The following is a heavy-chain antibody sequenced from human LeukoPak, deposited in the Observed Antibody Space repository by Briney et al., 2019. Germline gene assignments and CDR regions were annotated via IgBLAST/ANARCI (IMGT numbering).Heavy chain of an antibody. CDR1: GGSISSSSYY. CDR3: ARRQLYYYYGMDV. CDR2: IYYSGST. D-gene: IGHD6-13*01. J-gene: IGHJ6*02. V-gene: IGHV4-39*01. Sequence: SETLSLTCTVSGGSISSSSYYWGWIRQPPGQGLEWIGSIYYSGSTYYNPSLKSRVTISVDTSKNQFSLKLSSVTAADTAVYYCARRQLYYYYGMDVWGQGTTVTVSS.